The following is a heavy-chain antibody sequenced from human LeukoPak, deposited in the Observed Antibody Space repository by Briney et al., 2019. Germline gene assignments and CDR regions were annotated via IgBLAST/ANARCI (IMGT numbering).Heavy chain of an antibody. CDR2: MNPNSGNT. V-gene: IGHV1-8*01. CDR3: ARQAELRYSYGFGDYYYGMDV. Sequence: ASVKVSCKASGYTFTSYDINWVRQATGQGLEWMGWMNPNSGNTGYAQKFQGRVTMTRNTSISTAYMELSSLRSEDTAVYYCARQAELRYSYGFGDYYYGMDVWGQGTTVTVSS. CDR1: GYTFTSYD. D-gene: IGHD5-18*01. J-gene: IGHJ6*02.